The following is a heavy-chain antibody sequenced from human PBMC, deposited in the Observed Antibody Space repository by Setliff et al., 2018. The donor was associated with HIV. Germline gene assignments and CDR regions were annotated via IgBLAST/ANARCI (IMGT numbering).Heavy chain of an antibody. CDR2: ISSSGSTI. J-gene: IGHJ4*02. V-gene: IGHV3-11*04. D-gene: IGHD3-3*01. CDR1: GFTFSDYY. CDR3: ARGPQYNFWGGYLGL. Sequence: PGGSLRLSCAASGFTFSDYYMSWIRQAPGKGLEWVSYISSSGSTIYYADSVRGRFTISRDNAKNTVYLQLTSLRAEDTAVYYCARGPQYNFWGGYLGLWGQGTLVTVSS.